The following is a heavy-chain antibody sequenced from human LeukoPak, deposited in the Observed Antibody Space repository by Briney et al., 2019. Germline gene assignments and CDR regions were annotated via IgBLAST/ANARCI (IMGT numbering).Heavy chain of an antibody. CDR2: INHSGST. CDR3: ASSSGLPEVGFDY. J-gene: IGHJ4*02. D-gene: IGHD2-21*02. V-gene: IGHV4-34*01. CDR1: GGSFSGYY. Sequence: SETLSLTCAVYGGSFSGYYWSWIRQPPGKGLEWIGEINHSGSTNYNPSLKSRVTISVDTSKNQFSLKLSSVTAADTAVYYCASSSGLPEVGFDYWGQGTLVTVSS.